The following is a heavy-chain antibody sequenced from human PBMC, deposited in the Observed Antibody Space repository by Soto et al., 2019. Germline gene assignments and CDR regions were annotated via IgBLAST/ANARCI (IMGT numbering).Heavy chain of an antibody. CDR3: ARTARVPDF. CDR2: IYHTGVT. Sequence: QVQLQESGPGLVKPSETLSLTCTVSGASITTYYWSWFRQPPGQGLESLGYIYHTGVTNSNPSLRGQLSISIDTAKNQFSLKLSSVTSADTAIYYCARTARVPDFWGPGILVTVSS. D-gene: IGHD2-2*01. CDR1: GASITTYY. V-gene: IGHV4-59*01. J-gene: IGHJ4*02.